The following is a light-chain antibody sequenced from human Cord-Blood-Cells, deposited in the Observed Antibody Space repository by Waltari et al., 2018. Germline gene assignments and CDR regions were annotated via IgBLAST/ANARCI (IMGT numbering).Light chain of an antibody. J-gene: IGKJ1*01. CDR1: QSVSSY. CDR2: AAS. CDR3: QQGSNWPRT. Sequence: ESVLTQSPATLSVSPWERATLSCRASQSVSSYLAWYQQKPGQAPRLLIYAASNMATGIPARFSGSGSGTDFTLTISSLEPEDFAVYYCQQGSNWPRTFGQGTKVEIK. V-gene: IGKV3-11*01.